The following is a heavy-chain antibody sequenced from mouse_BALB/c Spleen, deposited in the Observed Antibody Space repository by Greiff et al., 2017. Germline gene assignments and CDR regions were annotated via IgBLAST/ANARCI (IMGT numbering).Heavy chain of an antibody. Sequence: EVMLVESGGGLVKPGGSLKLSCAASGFTFSSYTMSWVRQTPEKRLEWVATISSGGSYTYYPDSVKGRFTISRDNAKNTLYLQMSSLKSEDTAMYYCTRGYGNYPNYAMDYWGQGTSVTVSS. D-gene: IGHD2-1*01. CDR1: GFTFSSYT. CDR2: ISSGGSYT. J-gene: IGHJ4*01. V-gene: IGHV5-6-4*01. CDR3: TRGYGNYPNYAMDY.